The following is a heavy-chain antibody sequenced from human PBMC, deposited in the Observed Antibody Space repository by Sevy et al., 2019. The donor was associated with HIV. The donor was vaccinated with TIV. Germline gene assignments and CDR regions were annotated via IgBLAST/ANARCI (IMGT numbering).Heavy chain of an antibody. D-gene: IGHD6-6*01. J-gene: IGHJ6*02. CDR3: AKDISSIAARRKIYYYYYGMDV. CDR1: GFTFDDYA. V-gene: IGHV3-9*01. CDR2: ISWNSGSI. Sequence: GGSLRLSCAASGFTFDDYAMHWVRQAPGKGLEWVSGISWNSGSIGYVDSVKGRFTISRDNAKNSLYLQMNSLRAEDTALYYCAKDISSIAARRKIYYYYYGMDVWGQGTTVTVSS.